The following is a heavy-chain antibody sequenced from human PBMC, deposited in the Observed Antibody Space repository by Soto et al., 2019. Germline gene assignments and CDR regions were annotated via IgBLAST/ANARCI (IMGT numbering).Heavy chain of an antibody. J-gene: IGHJ6*02. CDR2: ISASGGTT. Sequence: GGSLRLSCAASGFTLSIYAMSWVRQAPGKGLEWVSAISASGGTTYYADSVKGRFTISRDNSKNTLSLQMNSLRAEDTAVYYCAKSLLYDSSGYRVKNYYYYGMDVWGQGTTVTVSS. CDR1: GFTLSIYA. D-gene: IGHD3-22*01. CDR3: AKSLLYDSSGYRVKNYYYYGMDV. V-gene: IGHV3-23*01.